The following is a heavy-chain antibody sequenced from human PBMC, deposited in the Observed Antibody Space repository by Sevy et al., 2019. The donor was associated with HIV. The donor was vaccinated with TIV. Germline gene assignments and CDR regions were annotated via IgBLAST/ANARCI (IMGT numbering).Heavy chain of an antibody. CDR1: GLNFNIYP. V-gene: IGHV3-30*04. D-gene: IGHD2-2*03. J-gene: IGHJ4*02. Sequence: GESLRLSCAASGLNFNIYPLNWVRQAPGKGLEWVAVVSFDSSFKSYTDSVKGRFTISRDNSKDTVFLQMDSLRDDDTAIYYCTTGRHGATFGYWGQGAQVTVSS. CDR2: VSFDSSFK. CDR3: TTGRHGATFGY.